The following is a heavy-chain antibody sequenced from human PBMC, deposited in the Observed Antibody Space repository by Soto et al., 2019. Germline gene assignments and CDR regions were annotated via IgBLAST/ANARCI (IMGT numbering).Heavy chain of an antibody. Sequence: VQLVESGGGLVQPGGSLRLSCAASGLTLSNQWMHWVRQAPGKGLVWVSRIDDGSGTSYADSVKGRFTVSRDNAKNTLYLQMNSLRAEDTAVYYCTSVFYNWGQGTLVTVSS. CDR3: TSVFYN. CDR1: GLTLSNQW. V-gene: IGHV3-74*01. CDR2: IDDGSGT. J-gene: IGHJ4*02.